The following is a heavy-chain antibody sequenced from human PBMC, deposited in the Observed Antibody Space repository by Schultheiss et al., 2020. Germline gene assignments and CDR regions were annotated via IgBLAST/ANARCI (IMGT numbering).Heavy chain of an antibody. CDR1: GGSISSYY. J-gene: IGHJ4*02. D-gene: IGHD3-10*01. Sequence: SETLSLTCTVSGGSISSYYWSWIRQPPGKALEWIGYMHYSGRTNYKPSLKSRVTISVDTSKNQFSLKLRSVTAADTAVYYCATTLLAPHYYFDYWGQGTLVTVSS. V-gene: IGHV4-59*01. CDR2: MHYSGRT. CDR3: ATTLLAPHYYFDY.